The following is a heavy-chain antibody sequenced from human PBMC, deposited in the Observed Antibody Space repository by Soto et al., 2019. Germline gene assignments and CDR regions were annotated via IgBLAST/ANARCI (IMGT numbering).Heavy chain of an antibody. V-gene: IGHV3-48*02. CDR3: ARAVVAAKTAVGGNLH. CDR2: ISSSSITI. CDR1: GFTFSSYS. D-gene: IGHD2-15*01. Sequence: PGGSLRLSCAASGFTFSSYSMNWVRQAPGKGLEWVSYISSSSITIYYADSVKGRFTISRDNAKNSLYLQMNSLRDEDTAVYYCARAVVAAKTAVGGNLHWGQGTLVTVSS. J-gene: IGHJ4*02.